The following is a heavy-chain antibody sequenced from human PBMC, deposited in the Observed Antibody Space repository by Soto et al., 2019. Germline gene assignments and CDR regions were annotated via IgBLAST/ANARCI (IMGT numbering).Heavy chain of an antibody. Sequence: EVQLLESGGGLVQPGGSLRLSCAASGFTFSSYAMSWVRQAPGKGLEWVSAISGSGGSTYYADSVKGRFTISRDNSKNTLYLQMNSLRAEDTAVYCCAKAVLPYYYYNMDVWGKGTTVTVSS. J-gene: IGHJ6*03. V-gene: IGHV3-23*01. CDR2: ISGSGGST. D-gene: IGHD1-1*01. CDR1: GFTFSSYA. CDR3: AKAVLPYYYYNMDV.